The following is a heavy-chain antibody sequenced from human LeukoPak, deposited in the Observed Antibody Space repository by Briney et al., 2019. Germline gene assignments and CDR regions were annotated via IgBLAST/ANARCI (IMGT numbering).Heavy chain of an antibody. CDR3: ARDTPRSRYDFWSGYAEGY. V-gene: IGHV1-46*01. CDR2: INPSGGST. J-gene: IGHJ4*02. CDR1: GYTFTSYY. Sequence: ASVKVSCKASGYTFTSYYMHWVRQAPGQGLEWMGIINPSGGSTSYAQKFQGRVTMTRDTSNRTVYMELSRLRSEGTAVYYCARDTPRSRYDFWSGYAEGYWGQGNLVTVSS. D-gene: IGHD3-3*01.